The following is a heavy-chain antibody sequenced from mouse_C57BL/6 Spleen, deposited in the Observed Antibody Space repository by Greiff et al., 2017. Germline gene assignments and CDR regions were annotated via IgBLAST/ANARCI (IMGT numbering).Heavy chain of an antibody. V-gene: IGHV6-3*01. Sequence: EVKLEESGGGLVQPGGSMKLSCVASGFTFSNYWMNWVRQSPEKGLEWVAQIRLKSDNYATHYAESVKGRFTISRDDSKSSVYLQMNNLRAEDTGIYYCTGGSYYYGSEAMDYWGQGTSVTVSS. D-gene: IGHD1-1*01. CDR1: GFTFSNYW. CDR2: IRLKSDNYAT. CDR3: TGGSYYYGSEAMDY. J-gene: IGHJ4*01.